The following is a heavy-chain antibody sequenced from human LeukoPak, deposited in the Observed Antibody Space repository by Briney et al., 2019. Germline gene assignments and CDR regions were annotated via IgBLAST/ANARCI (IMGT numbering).Heavy chain of an antibody. V-gene: IGHV4-38-2*02. CDR2: IYHSGST. Sequence: PSETLSLTCTVSGYSISSGYYWGWIRQPPGKGLEWIGSIYHSGSTNYNPSLKSRVTISVDTSKNQFSLKLSSVTAADTAVYYCARHWASIAAPDYWGQGTLVTVSS. J-gene: IGHJ4*02. CDR3: ARHWASIAAPDY. D-gene: IGHD6-13*01. CDR1: GYSISSGYY.